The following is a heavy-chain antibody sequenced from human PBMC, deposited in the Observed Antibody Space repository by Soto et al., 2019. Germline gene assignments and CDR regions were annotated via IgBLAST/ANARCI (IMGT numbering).Heavy chain of an antibody. CDR2: IYYSGNA. CDR1: GGSISSRSYY. CDR3: ARHKDTSSRYLLPDF. D-gene: IGHD6-13*01. J-gene: IGHJ4*02. V-gene: IGHV4-39*01. Sequence: QLQLQESGPGLVKPSETLSLTCTVSGGSISSRSYYWGWIRQPPGKGLEWIGSIYYSGNAYYNPSLKGRVAPAVDTSKDQFALTVTSVTATDTAVYYCARHKDTSSRYLLPDFWGQGTLVTVSS.